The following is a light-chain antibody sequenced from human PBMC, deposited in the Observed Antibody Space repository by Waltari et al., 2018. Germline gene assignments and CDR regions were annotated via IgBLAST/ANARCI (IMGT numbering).Light chain of an antibody. CDR2: AAS. Sequence: DIQMTQSPSSLSASVGDRVTITCRASQGIRNYLAWYQQKSGEAPKLLIYAASTLQSGVPSRCSGSGSGTDFTLTINGLQPEDVAVYYCQKCNSAPFSFGQGTKLEIK. J-gene: IGKJ2*03. CDR3: QKCNSAPFS. V-gene: IGKV1-27*01. CDR1: QGIRNY.